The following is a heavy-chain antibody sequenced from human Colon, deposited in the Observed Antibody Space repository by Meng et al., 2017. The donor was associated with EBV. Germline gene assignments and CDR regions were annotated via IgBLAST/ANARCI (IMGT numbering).Heavy chain of an antibody. CDR1: GGSISSSSYY. J-gene: IGHJ4*02. D-gene: IGHD5-18*01. Sequence: QLQLQESGPGLVKPSETLSPSCTVSGGSISSSSYYWGWIRQPPGKGLEWIGYSYYSGSTYYNPSLKSRVTISVDTSNNQFSLKLKSVTAADTAVYYCVRYSYGFDYWGQGTLVTVSS. CDR2: SYYSGST. V-gene: IGHV4-30-4*08. CDR3: VRYSYGFDY.